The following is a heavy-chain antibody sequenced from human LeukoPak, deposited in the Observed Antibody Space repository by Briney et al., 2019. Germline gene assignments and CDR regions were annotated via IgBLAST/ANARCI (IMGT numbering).Heavy chain of an antibody. CDR3: ANYGSGSYSYYFGMDV. CDR2: ISRSGSTT. D-gene: IGHD3-10*01. V-gene: IGHV3-48*03. Sequence: GGSLRLSCTASGFPFSNYEMTWVRQAPGKGLEWVSYISRSGSTTYYADSVKGRFTISRDNARKSLYLEMNSLRADDTAVYFCANYGSGSYSYYFGMDVWGQGTGVTVSS. J-gene: IGHJ6*02. CDR1: GFPFSNYE.